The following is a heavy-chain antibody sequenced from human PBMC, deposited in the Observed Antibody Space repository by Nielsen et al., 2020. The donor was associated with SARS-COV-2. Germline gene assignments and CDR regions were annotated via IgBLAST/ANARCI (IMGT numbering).Heavy chain of an antibody. J-gene: IGHJ4*02. CDR2: IYPGASDI. V-gene: IGHV5-51*01. Sequence: KVSCKASGYTFTTYWIGWVRQMPGNGLEWMGTIYPGASDIRYSPSFQGQVTISVDKSINTAYLQWSSLRASDSAIYYCGRLRDRFSSGWHLDYWGQGTLVTVSS. CDR1: GYTFTTYW. CDR3: GRLRDRFSSGWHLDY. D-gene: IGHD6-25*01.